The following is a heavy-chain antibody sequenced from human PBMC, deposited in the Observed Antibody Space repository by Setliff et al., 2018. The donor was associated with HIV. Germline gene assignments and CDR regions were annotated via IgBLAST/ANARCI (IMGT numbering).Heavy chain of an antibody. D-gene: IGHD3-22*01. J-gene: IGHJ5*02. CDR1: GGSISDNKYY. Sequence: SETLSLTCSVSGGSISDNKYYWSWIRQPPGKGLEWTGSIYHTGKTYYNSALKNRLTISVGTSKNQFSLELSSVTAADTAVYYCASRVYYYDESRILREEGFVPWGQGTQVTVSS. CDR3: ASRVYYYDESRILREEGFVP. V-gene: IGHV4-39*01. CDR2: IYHTGKT.